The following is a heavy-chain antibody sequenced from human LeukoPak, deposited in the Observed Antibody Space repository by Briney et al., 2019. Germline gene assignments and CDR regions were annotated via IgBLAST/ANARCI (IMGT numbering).Heavy chain of an antibody. D-gene: IGHD6-19*01. V-gene: IGHV1-2*02. CDR1: GYTFTGYY. J-gene: IGHJ4*02. CDR2: INPNSGGT. Sequence: GASVKVSCKASGYTFTGYYMHWVRQAPGQGLEWMGWINPNSGGTNYAQKSQGGVTMTRDTSISTAYMELSRLRSDDTAVYYCARAGVYSSGWYSFDYWGQGTLVTVSS. CDR3: ARAGVYSSGWYSFDY.